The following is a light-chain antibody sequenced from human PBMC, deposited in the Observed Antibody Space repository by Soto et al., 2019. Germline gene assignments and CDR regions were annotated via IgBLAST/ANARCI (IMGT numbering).Light chain of an antibody. CDR2: DAS. CDR3: QQRSNWPLT. J-gene: IGKJ4*01. CDR1: QSVSSY. V-gene: IGKV3-11*01. Sequence: ESGLIQSPATMSLSPGERATLSCRASQSVSSYLAWYQQKPGQAPRLLIYDASNRATGIPARFSGSGSGTDFTLTISSLEPEDFAVYYCQQRSNWPLTFGGGTKVEIK.